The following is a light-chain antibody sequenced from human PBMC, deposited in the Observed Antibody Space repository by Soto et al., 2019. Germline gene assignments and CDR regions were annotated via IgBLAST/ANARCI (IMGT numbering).Light chain of an antibody. CDR1: SSDVGGYNY. V-gene: IGLV2-8*01. CDR2: EVN. CDR3: TSYAGGNNV. J-gene: IGLJ1*01. Sequence: QSALTQPPSASGSPGQSVTISCTGTSSDVGGYNYVSWYQQYPGXXXXXMIYEVNKRXSXVXXRFSGXXSXXXXXLXVSGLQAEDEADYYCTSYAGGNNVFGTGTKLTVL.